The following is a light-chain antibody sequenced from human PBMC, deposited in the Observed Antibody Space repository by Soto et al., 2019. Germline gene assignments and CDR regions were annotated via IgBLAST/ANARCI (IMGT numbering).Light chain of an antibody. CDR2: LEDSGGY. CDR1: SGHRSYI. J-gene: IGLJ2*01. V-gene: IGLV4-60*03. Sequence: QAVVTQSSSASASLGSSVKLTCTLSSGHRSYIIAWHQQQPGTAPRYLMKLEDSGGYNRGSGVPDRFSGSSSGADRYLTISNRQSEDEADYYCETWDSNTRVFGGGTKLTVL. CDR3: ETWDSNTRV.